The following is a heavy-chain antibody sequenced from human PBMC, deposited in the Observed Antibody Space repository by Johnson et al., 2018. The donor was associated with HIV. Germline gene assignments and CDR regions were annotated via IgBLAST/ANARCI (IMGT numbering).Heavy chain of an antibody. CDR1: GFTVTMSY. J-gene: IGHJ3*02. Sequence: VQLVESGGGVVRPGGSLRLSCAASGFTVTMSYVDWDRQAPGKGLEWVSVVYSAGNTYYADSVKGRFTICRYNYKNTLYLQMNSLRAEDTAVYYCARSGVVGATSAVDAFDIWGQGTMVTVSS. D-gene: IGHD1-26*01. V-gene: IGHV3-66*02. CDR3: ARSGVVGATSAVDAFDI. CDR2: VYSAGNT.